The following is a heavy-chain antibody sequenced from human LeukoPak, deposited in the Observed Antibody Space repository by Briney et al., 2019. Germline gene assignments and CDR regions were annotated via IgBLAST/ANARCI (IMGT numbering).Heavy chain of an antibody. J-gene: IGHJ4*02. CDR2: ISGDSATT. V-gene: IGHV3-23*01. CDR3: ASENKWELHLDY. D-gene: IGHD1-26*01. Sequence: GGTLRLSCAASGFTFAGYGMGWVRQAPGKGLEWVSVISGDSATTYYADSVKGRFAISRDNSKNTLYLQMNSLRPEDTAVYYCASENKWELHLDYWGQGTLVTVSS. CDR1: GFTFAGYG.